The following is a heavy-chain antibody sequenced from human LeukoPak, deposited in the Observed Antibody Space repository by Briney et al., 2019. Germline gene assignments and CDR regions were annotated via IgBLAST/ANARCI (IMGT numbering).Heavy chain of an antibody. CDR3: ARERERFLNL. J-gene: IGHJ5*02. CDR1: GFTFSSYA. D-gene: IGHD3-3*01. CDR2: ISYDGSNK. V-gene: IGHV3-30*04. Sequence: GGSLRLSCAASGFTFSSYAMHWVRQAPGKGLEWVAVISYDGSNKYYADSVKGRFTISRDNSKNTLYLEVNSLRAEDTAVYYCARERERFLNLWGQGTLVTVSS.